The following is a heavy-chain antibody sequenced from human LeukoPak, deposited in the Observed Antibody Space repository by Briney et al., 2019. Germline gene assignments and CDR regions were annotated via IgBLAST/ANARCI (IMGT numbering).Heavy chain of an antibody. V-gene: IGHV1-18*01. Sequence: ASVKVSCKASGYTFTSYGIRWVRQAPGQGLEWMGWISAYNGNTNYAQKLHGRVTMTTDTSTSTAYMELRSLRSDDTAVYYCALRFLEWLFDPNYFDYWGQGTLVTVSS. CDR2: ISAYNGNT. CDR3: ALRFLEWLFDPNYFDY. D-gene: IGHD3-3*01. J-gene: IGHJ4*02. CDR1: GYTFTSYG.